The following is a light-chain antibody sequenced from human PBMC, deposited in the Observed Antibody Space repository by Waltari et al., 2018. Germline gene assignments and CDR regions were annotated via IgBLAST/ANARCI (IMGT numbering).Light chain of an antibody. V-gene: IGLV1-40*01. Sequence: QSVLTQPPSVSGAPGQRVTISCTGSSSNIGAGHDVHWYQHLPGRAPRPLLSKNIQRPSGVPNRISGSNSGTSASLVITGLQAEDEAEFYCQSYDDSLSGYVFGGGTKLTVL. CDR1: SSNIGAGHD. CDR3: QSYDDSLSGYV. CDR2: KNI. J-gene: IGLJ3*02.